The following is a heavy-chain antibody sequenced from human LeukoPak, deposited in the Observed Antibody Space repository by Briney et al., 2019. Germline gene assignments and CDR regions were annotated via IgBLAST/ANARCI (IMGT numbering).Heavy chain of an antibody. CDR3: AGLGGYSSSSLDY. V-gene: IGHV4-39*01. J-gene: IGHJ4*02. D-gene: IGHD6-6*01. Sequence: SETLSLTCTVSGGSISSSSYYWGWIRQPPGKGLEWIGSIYYSGSTYYNPSLKSRVTISVDTSKNQFSLKLSSVTAADTAVYYCAGLGGYSSSSLDYWGQGTLVTVSS. CDR2: IYYSGST. CDR1: GGSISSSSYY.